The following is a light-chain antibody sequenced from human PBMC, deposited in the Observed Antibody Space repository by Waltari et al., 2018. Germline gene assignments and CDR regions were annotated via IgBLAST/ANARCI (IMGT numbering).Light chain of an antibody. Sequence: DIQMNQSPSSVSASVGCRVTLTGRARQGISSRLAWYLQKTWKAPKLLIYDACRLHRGVPSRFSGSGSGTDFTLTVRSLQPEDFATYYCQQVNSFPRTFGQGTKVEVK. CDR1: QGISSR. V-gene: IGKV1-12*01. CDR2: DAC. J-gene: IGKJ1*01. CDR3: QQVNSFPRT.